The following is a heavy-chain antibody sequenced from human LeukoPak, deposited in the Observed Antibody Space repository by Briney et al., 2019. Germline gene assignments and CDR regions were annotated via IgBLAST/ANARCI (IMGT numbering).Heavy chain of an antibody. CDR2: ISGSGGST. J-gene: IGHJ4*02. CDR3: AKDDSGSGYYWGPPGY. D-gene: IGHD3-22*01. Sequence: GGSLRLSCAASGFTFSSYAMSWVRQAPGKGLEWVSAISGSGGSTYYADSVKGRFTISGDNSKNTPYLQMNSLRAEDTAVYYCAKDDSGSGYYWGPPGYWGQGTLVTVSS. V-gene: IGHV3-23*01. CDR1: GFTFSSYA.